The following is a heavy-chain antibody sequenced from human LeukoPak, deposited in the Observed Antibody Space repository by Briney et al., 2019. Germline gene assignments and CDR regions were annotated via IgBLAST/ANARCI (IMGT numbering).Heavy chain of an antibody. CDR2: ISSSGRTI. J-gene: IGHJ4*02. Sequence: PGGSLRLSCAASGFTFSSYEMNWVRQAPGKGLEWVSYISSSGRTIYYADSVKGRFTMSRDNTKNSLYLQMNSLRAEDTAIYYCARGNYYGSGSHDYWGQGTLVTVSS. CDR3: ARGNYYGSGSHDY. CDR1: GFTFSSYE. V-gene: IGHV3-48*03. D-gene: IGHD3-10*01.